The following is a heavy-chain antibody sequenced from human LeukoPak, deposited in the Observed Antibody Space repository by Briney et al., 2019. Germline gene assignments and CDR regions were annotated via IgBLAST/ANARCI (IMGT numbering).Heavy chain of an antibody. J-gene: IGHJ6*02. V-gene: IGHV4-59*01. D-gene: IGHD3-9*01. CDR2: IYYSGST. Sequence: PSETLSLTCTVSGGSISSYYWSWIRQPPGKGLEWIGYIYYSGSTNYNPSLKSRVTISVDTSKNQFSLKLSSVTAADTAVYYCARAYDTPLGYYYGMDVWGQGTTVTVSS. CDR3: ARAYDTPLGYYYGMDV. CDR1: GGSISSYY.